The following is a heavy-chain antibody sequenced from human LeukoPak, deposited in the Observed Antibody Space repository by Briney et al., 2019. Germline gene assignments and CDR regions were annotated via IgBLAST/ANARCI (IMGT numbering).Heavy chain of an antibody. D-gene: IGHD3-3*01. Sequence: GGSLRLSCAASGFTFDDYAMHWVRQAPGKGLEWVSGISWNSGSIGYADSVKGRFTISRDNAKNSLYLQMNSLRAEDTALYYCAIGPSSPFDYWGQGTLVTVSS. J-gene: IGHJ4*02. CDR3: AIGPSSPFDY. CDR1: GFTFDDYA. V-gene: IGHV3-9*01. CDR2: ISWNSGSI.